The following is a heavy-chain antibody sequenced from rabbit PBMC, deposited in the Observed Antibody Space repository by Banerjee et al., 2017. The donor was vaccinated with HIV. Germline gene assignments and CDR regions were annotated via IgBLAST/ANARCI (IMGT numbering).Heavy chain of an antibody. CDR3: ARALAGSSYWYTRLDL. V-gene: IGHV1S40*01. Sequence: QSLEESGGDLVKPGASLTLTCTASGIDFSSAYDMCWVRQAPGKGLEWIACIDTGSSGNTYYASWAKGRFTISKTSSTVDLKMTSLTAADTATYFCARALAGSSYWYTRLDLWGQGTLVTVS. J-gene: IGHJ3*01. CDR1: GIDFSSAYD. CDR2: IDTGSSGNT. D-gene: IGHD8-1*01.